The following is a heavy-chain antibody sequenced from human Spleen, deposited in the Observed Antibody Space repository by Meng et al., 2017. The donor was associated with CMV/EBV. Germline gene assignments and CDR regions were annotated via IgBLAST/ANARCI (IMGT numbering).Heavy chain of an antibody. D-gene: IGHD3-10*01. CDR1: GFSFSPYS. Sequence: GESLKISCVGSGFSFSPYSMSWVRQAPGKGLEWVASVSPGSTDIYYADSVKGRFTISRDDAKYSLYLQMNSLRAEDTAVYYCAKDEAMGRVNWGQGTLVTVSS. CDR3: AKDEAMGRVN. V-gene: IGHV3-21*06. CDR2: VSPGSTDI. J-gene: IGHJ4*02.